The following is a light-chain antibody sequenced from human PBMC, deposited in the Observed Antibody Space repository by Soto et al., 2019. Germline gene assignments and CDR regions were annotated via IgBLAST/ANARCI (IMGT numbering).Light chain of an antibody. V-gene: IGKV3-11*01. J-gene: IGKJ4*01. Sequence: EIVLTQSPVTLSLSPGERATLSCRASQSVTTFLAWYQQRHGQAPRLLIYDTSNRATGIPARFSGSGSGTDFTITSSSLEAEDFAVYYCHQRSKWPLTFGGGTKVEIK. CDR2: DTS. CDR3: HQRSKWPLT. CDR1: QSVTTF.